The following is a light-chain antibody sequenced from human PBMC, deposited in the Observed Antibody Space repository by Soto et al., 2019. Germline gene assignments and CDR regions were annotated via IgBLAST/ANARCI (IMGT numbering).Light chain of an antibody. J-gene: IGLJ1*01. CDR1: SSNIGSNT. Sequence: QSALTQPPSASGTPGQRVTISCSGSSSNIGSNTVNWYQQLPGTAPKLLIYSNNQRPSGVPDRFSGSKSGTSASLAISGLQSEDEVDYDWAARDDSLIALYVSGTGTKVT. CDR2: SNN. V-gene: IGLV1-44*01. CDR3: AARDDSLIALYV.